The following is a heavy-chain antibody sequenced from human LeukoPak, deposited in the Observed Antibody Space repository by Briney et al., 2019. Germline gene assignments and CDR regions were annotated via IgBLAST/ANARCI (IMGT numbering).Heavy chain of an antibody. CDR3: AKAARYCSSTSCYYYYYMDV. V-gene: IGHV3-30*02. CDR2: IRYDGSNK. Sequence: GGSLRLSCAASGFTFSSYGMHWVRQAPGKGLEWVAFIRYDGSNKYYADSVKGRFTISRDNSKNTLYLQMNSLRAEDTAVYYCAKAARYCSSTSCYYYYYMDVWGKGTTVILSS. J-gene: IGHJ6*03. CDR1: GFTFSSYG. D-gene: IGHD2-2*01.